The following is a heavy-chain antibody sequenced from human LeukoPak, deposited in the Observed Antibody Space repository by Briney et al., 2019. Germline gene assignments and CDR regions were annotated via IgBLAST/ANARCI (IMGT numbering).Heavy chain of an antibody. J-gene: IGHJ4*02. V-gene: IGHV4-39*01. D-gene: IGHD3-3*01. CDR1: GGSISSSSYY. CDR2: IYYSGST. Sequence: SETLSLTCTVSGGSISSSSYYWGWIRQPPGKGLEWIGSIYYSGSTYYNPSLKSRATISVDTSKNQFSLKLSSVTAADTAVYYCARQRSWNGYYVDYWGQGTLVTVSS. CDR3: ARQRSWNGYYVDY.